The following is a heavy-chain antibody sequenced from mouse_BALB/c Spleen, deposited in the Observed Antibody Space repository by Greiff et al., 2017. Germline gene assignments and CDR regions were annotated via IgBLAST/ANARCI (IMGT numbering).Heavy chain of an antibody. CDR2: ISSGSSTI. V-gene: IGHV5-17*02. D-gene: IGHD4-1*01. Sequence: EVMLVESGGGLVQPGGSRKLSCAASGFTFSSFGMHWVRQAPEKGLEWVAYISSGSSTIYYADTVKGRFTISRDNPKNTLFLQMTSLRSEDTAMYYCARRSGTEGAWFAYWGQGTLVTVSA. CDR3: ARRSGTEGAWFAY. J-gene: IGHJ3*01. CDR1: GFTFSSFG.